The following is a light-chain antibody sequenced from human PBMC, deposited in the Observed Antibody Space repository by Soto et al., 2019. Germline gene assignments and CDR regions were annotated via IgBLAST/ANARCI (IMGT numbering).Light chain of an antibody. V-gene: IGLV2-11*01. CDR2: DVS. CDR3: CSYAGSYTYV. J-gene: IGLJ1*01. Sequence: QSVLTQPRSVSGSPGQSVTISCTGTSSDVGGYNFVSWYQQHPDKAPKLMIYDVSKRPSGVPDRFSGSKAGNTASLTISGLQAQDEAAYYCCSYAGSYTYVFGTGTKLTVL. CDR1: SSDVGGYNF.